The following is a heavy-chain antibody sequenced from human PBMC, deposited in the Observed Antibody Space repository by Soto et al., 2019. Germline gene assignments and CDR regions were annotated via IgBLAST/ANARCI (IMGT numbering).Heavy chain of an antibody. J-gene: IGHJ6*02. CDR1: GYTFTSYG. CDR2: ISAYNGNT. D-gene: IGHD6-19*01. V-gene: IGHV1-18*01. Sequence: GASVKVSCKASGYTFTSYGISWVRQAPGQGLEWMGWISAYNGNTNCAQKLQGRVTMTTDTSTSTAYMELRSLRSDDTAVYYCARVGDGEQWLAYYYYYGMDVWGQGTTVTVSS. CDR3: ARVGDGEQWLAYYYYYGMDV.